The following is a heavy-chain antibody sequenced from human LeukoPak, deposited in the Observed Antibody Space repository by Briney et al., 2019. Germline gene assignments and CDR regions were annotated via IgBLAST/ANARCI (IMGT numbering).Heavy chain of an antibody. CDR2: IIPIFGTA. V-gene: IGHV1-69*13. CDR1: GGTFSSYA. D-gene: IGHD3-22*01. CDR3: ARESELYYYDSSGYAVVWFDP. Sequence: ASAKVSFTASGGTFSSYAISWVRQAPGQGLEWMGGIIPIFGTANYAQKFQGRVTITADESTSTAYMELSSLRSEDTAVYYCARESELYYYDSSGYAVVWFDPWGQGTLVTVSS. J-gene: IGHJ5*02.